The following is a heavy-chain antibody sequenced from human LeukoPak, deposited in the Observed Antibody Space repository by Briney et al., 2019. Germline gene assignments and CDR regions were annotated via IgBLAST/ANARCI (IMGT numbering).Heavy chain of an antibody. D-gene: IGHD3-10*01. V-gene: IGHV4-30-2*01. CDR2: IYHSGST. CDR1: GGSISSGGYS. CDR3: ARGVGYYGSGSYYGTTDAFDI. Sequence: SETLSLTCAVSGGSISSGGYSWSWIRQPPGKGLEWIGYIYHSGSTYYNPSLKSRVTISVDRSKNQFSLKLSSVTAADTAVYYCARGVGYYGSGSYYGTTDAFDIWGQGTMVTVSS. J-gene: IGHJ3*02.